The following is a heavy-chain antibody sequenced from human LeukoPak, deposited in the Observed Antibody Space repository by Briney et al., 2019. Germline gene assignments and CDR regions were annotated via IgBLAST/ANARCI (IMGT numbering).Heavy chain of an antibody. J-gene: IGHJ4*02. Sequence: GASVKVSCKASGYTFTSYGISWVRQAPGQGLEWMGWISAYNGNTNYAQKLQGRVTMTTDTPTSTAYMELSSLRSEDTAVYYCARDDHWDTAMVTSQYRDYWGQGTLVTVSS. CDR3: ARDDHWDTAMVTSQYRDY. CDR2: ISAYNGNT. D-gene: IGHD5-18*01. CDR1: GYTFTSYG. V-gene: IGHV1-18*01.